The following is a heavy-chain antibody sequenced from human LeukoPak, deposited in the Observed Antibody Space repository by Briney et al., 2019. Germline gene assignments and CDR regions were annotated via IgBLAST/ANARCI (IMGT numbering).Heavy chain of an antibody. J-gene: IGHJ4*02. V-gene: IGHV1-8*01. CDR1: GYTFTSYA. D-gene: IGHD2-21*02. Sequence: GASVKVSCKASGYTFTSYAINWVRQATGQGLEWMGWMNPNRGNTGYAQKFQGRVTMTRNTSISTAYMELSSLRSEDTAVYYCARGLAYCGGDCYWFGSPRRYYFDYWGQGTLVTVSS. CDR2: MNPNRGNT. CDR3: ARGLAYCGGDCYWFGSPRRYYFDY.